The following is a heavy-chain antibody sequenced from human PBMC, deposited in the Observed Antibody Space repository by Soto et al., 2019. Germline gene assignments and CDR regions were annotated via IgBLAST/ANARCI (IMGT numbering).Heavy chain of an antibody. CDR2: IDPSDSYT. V-gene: IGHV5-10-1*01. J-gene: IGHJ4*02. D-gene: IGHD3-22*01. CDR1: GYSFTSYW. Sequence: PGESLKISCKGSGYSFTSYWISWVRQMPGKGLEWMGRIDPSDSYTNYSPSFQGHVTISADKSISTAYLQWSSLKASDTAMYYCARSGYFDSRPNNDGYWGQGTLVTVSS. CDR3: ARSGYFDSRPNNDGY.